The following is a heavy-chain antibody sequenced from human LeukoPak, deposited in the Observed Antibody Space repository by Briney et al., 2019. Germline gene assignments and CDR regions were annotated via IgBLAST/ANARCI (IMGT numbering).Heavy chain of an antibody. CDR2: ISAYNGNT. CDR3: ARVLRFLEWFNWFDP. Sequence: ASVKVSCKASGYTFTSYGISWVRQAPGQGLEWMGWISAYNGNTNYAQKLQGRVTMTTDTSTSTAYMELRSLRSDDTAAYYCARVLRFLEWFNWFDPWGQGTLVTVSS. V-gene: IGHV1-18*01. CDR1: GYTFTSYG. D-gene: IGHD3-3*01. J-gene: IGHJ5*02.